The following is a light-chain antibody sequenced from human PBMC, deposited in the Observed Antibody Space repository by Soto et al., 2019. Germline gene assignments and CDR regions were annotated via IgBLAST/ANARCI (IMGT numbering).Light chain of an antibody. V-gene: IGKV1-5*01. CDR1: QSVRSW. CDR2: DAS. Sequence: DIQMTQSPSTLSASVGDRVTITCRASQSVRSWLAWYQQKPGRAPKFLIYDASSLESGVPSRFSGSGSGTEFTLTISNLQPDDFATYYCQQYNSYSQTLGQGTKV. J-gene: IGKJ1*01. CDR3: QQYNSYSQT.